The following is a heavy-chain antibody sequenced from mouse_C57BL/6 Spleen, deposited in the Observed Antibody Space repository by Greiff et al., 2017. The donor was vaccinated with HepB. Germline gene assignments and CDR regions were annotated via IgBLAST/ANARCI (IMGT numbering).Heavy chain of an antibody. CDR2: IDPSDSET. D-gene: IGHD1-1*01. CDR3: ARQYYGSSYEDYFDY. CDR1: GYTFTSYW. J-gene: IGHJ2*01. Sequence: QVQLQQPGAELVRPGSSVKLSCKASGYTFTSYWMHWVKQRPIQGLEWIGNIDPSDSETHYNQKFKDKATLTVDKSSSTAYMQLSSLTSEDSAVYYCARQYYGSSYEDYFDYWGQGTTLTVSS. V-gene: IGHV1-52*01.